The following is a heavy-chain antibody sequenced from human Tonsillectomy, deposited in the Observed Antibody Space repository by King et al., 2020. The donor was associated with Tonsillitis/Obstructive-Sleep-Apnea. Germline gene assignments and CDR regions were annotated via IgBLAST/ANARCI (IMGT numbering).Heavy chain of an antibody. CDR3: ARGSSDWYGIDY. CDR2: INSDGSNT. V-gene: IGHV3-74*01. J-gene: IGHJ4*02. Sequence: VQLVESGGGLVQPGGSLRLSCGASRFTFSSYWMHWVRQVPGKGLVWVSRINSDGSNTGYEDSVKGRFTISRDNAENTLYLQMNSLRDEDTAVYYCARGSSDWYGIDYWGQGTLVTVSS. D-gene: IGHD6-19*01. CDR1: RFTFSSYW.